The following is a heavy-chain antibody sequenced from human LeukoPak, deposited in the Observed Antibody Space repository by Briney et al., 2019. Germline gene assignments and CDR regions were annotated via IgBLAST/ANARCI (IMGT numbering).Heavy chain of an antibody. V-gene: IGHV3-49*04. J-gene: IGHJ3*02. CDR3: TRYTQLLWFGELLYRDGAFDI. Sequence: GGSLRLSCTASGFTFGDYVMSWVRQAPGKGLEWVGFIRSKAYGGTTKNAASVKGRFTISRDDSRSIAYLQMNSLKTEDTAVYYCTRYTQLLWFGELLYRDGAFDIWGQGTMVTVSS. D-gene: IGHD3-10*01. CDR1: GFTFGDYV. CDR2: IRSKAYGGTT.